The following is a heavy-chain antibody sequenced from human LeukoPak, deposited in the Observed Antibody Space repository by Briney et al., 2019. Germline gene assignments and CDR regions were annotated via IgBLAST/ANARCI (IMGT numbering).Heavy chain of an antibody. CDR3: ARSLPLTVGDSRDNFDY. D-gene: IGHD4-23*01. CDR1: GYTFTGYY. Sequence: ASVKVSCKASGYTFTGYYMHWVRQAPGQGLEWMGWINPNSGGTNYAQKFQGRVTMTRDTSISTAYMELSRLTSDDTAVYYCARSLPLTVGDSRDNFDYWGQGTLVTVSS. CDR2: INPNSGGT. J-gene: IGHJ4*02. V-gene: IGHV1-2*02.